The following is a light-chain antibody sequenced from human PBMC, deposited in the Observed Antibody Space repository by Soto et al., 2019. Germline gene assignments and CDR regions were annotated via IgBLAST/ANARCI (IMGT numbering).Light chain of an antibody. CDR3: SSYRSTTTV. Sequence: QAVVTQPASVSGSPGQSFTISCTGTSSDIGTYNFVSWYQVHPGRAPKLIIHDVGDRPSGVSNRFSGSKSGNTASLTISGLQPEDEADYYCSSYRSTTTVFGTGTKVTVL. J-gene: IGLJ1*01. CDR2: DVG. V-gene: IGLV2-14*01. CDR1: SSDIGTYNF.